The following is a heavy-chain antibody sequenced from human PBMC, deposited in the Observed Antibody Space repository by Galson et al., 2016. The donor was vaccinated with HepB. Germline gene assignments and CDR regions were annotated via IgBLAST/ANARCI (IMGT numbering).Heavy chain of an antibody. V-gene: IGHV1-18*01. Sequence: SVKVSCKASGYTFTSYGISWVRQAPGQGLEWMGWISGYNGNTNYAQKFQGRITMTTDTSTNTAYMELRSLRSDDTAVFYCARYCYSTSCYISNGDVWGQGTTVTVSS. CDR3: ARYCYSTSCYISNGDV. CDR1: GYTFTSYG. CDR2: ISGYNGNT. J-gene: IGHJ6*02. D-gene: IGHD2-2*02.